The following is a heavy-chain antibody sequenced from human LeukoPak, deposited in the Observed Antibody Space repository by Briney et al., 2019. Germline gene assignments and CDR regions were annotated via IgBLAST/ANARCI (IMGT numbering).Heavy chain of an antibody. J-gene: IGHJ4*02. CDR2: MNPNSGNT. D-gene: IGHD2-15*01. V-gene: IGHV1-8*03. CDR1: GYTFTSYD. CDR3: ARGNIMWKVAATGGLGY. Sequence: GASVKVSCKASGYTFTSYDINWVRQATGQGLEWMGWMNPNSGNTGYAQKFQGRVTITRNTSISTAYMELSSLRSEDTAVYYCARGNIMWKVAATGGLGYWGQGTLVTVSS.